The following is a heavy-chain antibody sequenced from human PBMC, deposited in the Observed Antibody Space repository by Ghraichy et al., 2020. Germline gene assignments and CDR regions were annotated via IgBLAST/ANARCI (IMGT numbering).Heavy chain of an antibody. Sequence: SQTLLLTCTVSGDSISDFYWSWIRQPPGKGLEWIGYINNAGGARYNVSLQSRVTISVDTSKNQFSLTLKSVTAADTAVYYCARDTVASPLAYNGMDVWGQGTTVTVSS. V-gene: IGHV4-59*01. J-gene: IGHJ6*02. D-gene: IGHD2-2*01. CDR2: INNAGGA. CDR1: GDSISDFY. CDR3: ARDTVASPLAYNGMDV.